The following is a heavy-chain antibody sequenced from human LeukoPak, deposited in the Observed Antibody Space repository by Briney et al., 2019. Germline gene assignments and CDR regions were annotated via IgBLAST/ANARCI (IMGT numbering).Heavy chain of an antibody. D-gene: IGHD2-21*01. CDR2: IYHSGST. Sequence: PSETLSLTCAVSGGSISSGGYSWSWIRQPPGKGLEWIGCIYHSGSTYYTPSLKSRVTMSADRSKNQFPLKLSSVTAADTAVYYCARGGAYDGYYYYGMDVWGQGTTVTVSS. V-gene: IGHV4-30-2*01. J-gene: IGHJ6*02. CDR3: ARGGAYDGYYYYGMDV. CDR1: GGSISSGGYS.